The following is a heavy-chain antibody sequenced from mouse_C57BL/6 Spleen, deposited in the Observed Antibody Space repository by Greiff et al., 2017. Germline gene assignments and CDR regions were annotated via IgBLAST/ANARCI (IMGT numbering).Heavy chain of an antibody. CDR3: ARHEGTGAWFAY. CDR1: GFSLTSYG. V-gene: IGHV2-6-1*01. CDR2: IWSDGST. D-gene: IGHD3-3*01. Sequence: VQLQQSGPGLVAPSQSLSITCTVSGFSLTSYGVHWVRQPPGKGLEWLVVIWSDGSTTYNSALKSRLSISKDNSKSQVFLKMNSLQTDDTAMYYCARHEGTGAWFAYWGQGTLVTVSA. J-gene: IGHJ3*01.